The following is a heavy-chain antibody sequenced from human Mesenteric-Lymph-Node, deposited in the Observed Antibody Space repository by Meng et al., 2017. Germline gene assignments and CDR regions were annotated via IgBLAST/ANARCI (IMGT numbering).Heavy chain of an antibody. D-gene: IGHD6-13*01. Sequence: ETLSLTCVASGFSFSSYWMAWVRQAPGKGLQWVGNINKDGSEENYVESVKGRFTTSRDNAKNSLYLQMNSLRAEDTAVYYCATKADPGHGMAVWGQGTTVTVSS. CDR1: GFSFSSYW. CDR3: ATKADPGHGMAV. J-gene: IGHJ6*02. CDR2: INKDGSEE. V-gene: IGHV3-7*01.